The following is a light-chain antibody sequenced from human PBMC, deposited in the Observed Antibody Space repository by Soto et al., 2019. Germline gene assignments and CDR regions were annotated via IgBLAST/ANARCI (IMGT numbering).Light chain of an antibody. V-gene: IGLV4-69*01. Sequence: QLVLTQSPSASASLGASVKLTCTLRSGHSNYAIAWHQQQPEKGPRYLMKVNSDGSHRKGDGIPDRFSGSSSGAQRYLTISSLQSEDEADYYCQTWGTGIRVFGTGTKLTFL. CDR3: QTWGTGIRV. J-gene: IGLJ1*01. CDR2: VNSDGSH. CDR1: SGHSNYA.